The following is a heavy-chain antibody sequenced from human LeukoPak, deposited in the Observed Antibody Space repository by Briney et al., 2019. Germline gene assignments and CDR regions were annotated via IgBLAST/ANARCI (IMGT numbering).Heavy chain of an antibody. CDR2: ITYSGST. J-gene: IGHJ4*02. D-gene: IGHD1-7*01. CDR1: GGSISSNSYY. Sequence: PSETLSLTCTVSGGSISSNSYYWGWIRQPPGKGLEWIGSITYSGSTYYNPSLKSRVTISLDSSKNQFSLKLSSVTAADTSVYSCARGNYGTFDYWGQGTLVTVSS. CDR3: ARGNYGTFDY. V-gene: IGHV4-39*07.